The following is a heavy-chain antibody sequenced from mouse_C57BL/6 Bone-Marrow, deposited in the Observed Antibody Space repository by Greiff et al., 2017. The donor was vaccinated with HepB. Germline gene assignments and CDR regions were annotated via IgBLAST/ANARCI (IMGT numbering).Heavy chain of an antibody. D-gene: IGHD2-4*01. CDR1: GYTFTDYY. Sequence: EVQLQQSGPELVKPGASVKISCKASGYTFTDYYMNWVKQSHGKSLEWIGDINPNNGGTSYNQKFKGKATLTVDKSSSTAYMELRSLTSEDSAVYYCATYDYDPAYWGQGTLVTVSA. CDR2: INPNNGGT. CDR3: ATYDYDPAY. J-gene: IGHJ3*01. V-gene: IGHV1-26*01.